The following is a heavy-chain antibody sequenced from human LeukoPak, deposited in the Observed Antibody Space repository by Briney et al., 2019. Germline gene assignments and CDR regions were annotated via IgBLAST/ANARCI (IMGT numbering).Heavy chain of an antibody. D-gene: IGHD3-22*01. Sequence: SVKVSCKPSGGTFSSYAISWVRQAPGQGLEWMGGIIPIFGTANYAQKFQRRVTITADESTSTAYMELSSLRSEDTAVYFCARWGGDSSGYAIDYWGQGTLVTVSS. J-gene: IGHJ4*02. CDR1: GGTFSSYA. CDR3: ARWGGDSSGYAIDY. CDR2: IIPIFGTA. V-gene: IGHV1-69*01.